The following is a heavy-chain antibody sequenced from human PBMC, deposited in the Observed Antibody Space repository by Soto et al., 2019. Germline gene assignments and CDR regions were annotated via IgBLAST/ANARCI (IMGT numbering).Heavy chain of an antibody. CDR2: ISYDGSNK. CDR1: GFTFSSYA. CDR3: ARAPHSAAGFLESTPDY. Sequence: GGSLRLSCAASGFTFSSYAMHWVRQAPGKGLEWVAVISYDGSNKYYADSVKGRFTISRDNSENTLYLQMNSLRAEDTAVYYCARAPHSAAGFLESTPDYWGQGTLVTVSS. J-gene: IGHJ4*02. D-gene: IGHD3-3*01. V-gene: IGHV3-30-3*01.